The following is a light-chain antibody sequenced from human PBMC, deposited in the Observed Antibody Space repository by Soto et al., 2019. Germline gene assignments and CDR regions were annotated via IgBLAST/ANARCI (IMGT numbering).Light chain of an antibody. CDR1: NIGSKS. J-gene: IGLJ3*02. CDR2: YDN. V-gene: IGLV3-21*04. CDR3: QVWDSSSDHVV. Sequence: SSELTQPPSVSVAPGETARITCGGNNIGSKSVHWYQQKPGQAPRLVISYDNDRPSGIPERFSGSDSGNTATLTISRVEVGDEADYYCQVWDSSSDHVVFGGGTKLTVL.